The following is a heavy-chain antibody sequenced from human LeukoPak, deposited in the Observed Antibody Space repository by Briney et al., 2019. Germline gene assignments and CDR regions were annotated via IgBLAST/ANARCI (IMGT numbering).Heavy chain of an antibody. CDR3: ASDGGYGYGSDY. D-gene: IGHD5-18*01. Sequence: GGSLRLSCAASGFTFSSYSMNWVRQAPGKGLEWVSSISNSDSFIYYADSVKGRFTISRDNTKNSLYLQMNSLRAEDTAVYYCASDGGYGYGSDYWGQGTLVTVSS. V-gene: IGHV3-21*01. J-gene: IGHJ4*02. CDR2: ISNSDSFI. CDR1: GFTFSSYS.